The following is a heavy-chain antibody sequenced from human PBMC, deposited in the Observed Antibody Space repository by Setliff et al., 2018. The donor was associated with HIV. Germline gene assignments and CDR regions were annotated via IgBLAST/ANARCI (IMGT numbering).Heavy chain of an antibody. CDR3: ARVYDSSGYSLSIPGY. CDR2: IKQDGSEK. Sequence: GGSLRLSCAASGFTFSNAWMSWVRQAPGKGLEWVANIKQDGSEKYYVDSVKGRFTISRDNAKNSLYLQMNSLRADDTAVYYCARVYDSSGYSLSIPGYWGQGTLVTVSS. CDR1: GFTFSNAW. V-gene: IGHV3-7*01. J-gene: IGHJ4*01. D-gene: IGHD3-22*01.